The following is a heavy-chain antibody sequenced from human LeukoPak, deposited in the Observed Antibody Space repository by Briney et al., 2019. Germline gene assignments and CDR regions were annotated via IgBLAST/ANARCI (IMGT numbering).Heavy chain of an antibody. J-gene: IGHJ4*02. CDR3: ARGAITMMVVVSPLDY. CDR1: GYTFTSYG. V-gene: IGHV1-18*01. CDR2: ISAYNGNT. Sequence: ASVKVSCKASGYTFTSYGISWVRQAPGQGLEWMGWISAYNGNTNYAQKLQGRVTMTTDTSTSTAYMELSSLRSEDTAVYYCARGAITMMVVVSPLDYWGQGTLVTVSS. D-gene: IGHD3-22*01.